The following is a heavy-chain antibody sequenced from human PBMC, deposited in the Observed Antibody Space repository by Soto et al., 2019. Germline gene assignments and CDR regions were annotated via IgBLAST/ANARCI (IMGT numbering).Heavy chain of an antibody. J-gene: IGHJ4*02. Sequence: VQLQESGPGLVKPSETLSLTCTVSGGSISGYYCSWIRHSPCKGLEWIGYIHYSGSTNYNPSLKSRVTISVVTSTTQLSLKLSSVTAADTAVYYWARGSAAGTKSPFDYWGPGTLVTVSS. V-gene: IGHV4-59*01. CDR3: ARGSAAGTKSPFDY. CDR2: IHYSGST. CDR1: GGSISGYY. D-gene: IGHD6-13*01.